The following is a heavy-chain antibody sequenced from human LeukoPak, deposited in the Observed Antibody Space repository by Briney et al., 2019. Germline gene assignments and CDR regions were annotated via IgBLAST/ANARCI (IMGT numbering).Heavy chain of an antibody. J-gene: IGHJ4*02. V-gene: IGHV5-51*01. D-gene: IGHD3-9*01. CDR3: ASRYYDLLTGWPYYFDY. Sequence: GESLKFSCKGCGYSFTSYWIGWVRQMHGKGLEWMGIIYPGDSDTRYSPSFQGQVTISADKSISTAYLQWSSLKASDTAMYYCASRYYDLLTGWPYYFDYSGQGTLVTVSS. CDR1: GYSFTSYW. CDR2: IYPGDSDT.